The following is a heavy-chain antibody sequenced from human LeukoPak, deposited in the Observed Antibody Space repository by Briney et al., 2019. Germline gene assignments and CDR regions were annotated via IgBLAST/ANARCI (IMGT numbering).Heavy chain of an antibody. V-gene: IGHV3-13*01. Sequence: PGGSLRLSCAASGFTFSSYDMPWVRQATGKGLEWVSAIGTAGDTYYPGSVKGRFTISRENAKNSLYLQMNSLRAGDTAVYYCARGAYDSSGYTFDYWGQGTLVAVSS. J-gene: IGHJ4*02. CDR2: IGTAGDT. CDR3: ARGAYDSSGYTFDY. D-gene: IGHD3-22*01. CDR1: GFTFSSYD.